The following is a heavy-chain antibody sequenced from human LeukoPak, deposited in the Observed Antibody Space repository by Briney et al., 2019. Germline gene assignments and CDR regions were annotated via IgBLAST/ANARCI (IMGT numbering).Heavy chain of an antibody. V-gene: IGHV3-74*01. J-gene: IGHJ5*02. D-gene: IGHD6-19*01. Sequence: GGSLRLSCAASGFTFSRYWMHWVRHAPGKGLVWVSCINSDGSGTSYADSVKGRFTISRDNAKNTLYLQMNSLRAEDTAVYYCARELSAISNWFDPWGQGTLVTVSS. CDR2: INSDGSGT. CDR1: GFTFSRYW. CDR3: ARELSAISNWFDP.